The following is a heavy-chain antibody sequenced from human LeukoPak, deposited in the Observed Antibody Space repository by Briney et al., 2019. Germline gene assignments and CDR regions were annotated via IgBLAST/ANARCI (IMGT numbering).Heavy chain of an antibody. V-gene: IGHV4-38-2*01. Sequence: PSETLSLTCAVSGYSISSDYYWGWIRQPPGKGLEWIGSIYHSGSTYYNPSLKSRVTISVDTSKNQFSLKLSSVTAADTAVYYSVRQGREDNWFDDRCQGTLVTVSS. CDR2: IYHSGST. J-gene: IGHJ5*02. CDR1: GYSISSDYY. D-gene: IGHD5-24*01. CDR3: VRQGREDNWFDD.